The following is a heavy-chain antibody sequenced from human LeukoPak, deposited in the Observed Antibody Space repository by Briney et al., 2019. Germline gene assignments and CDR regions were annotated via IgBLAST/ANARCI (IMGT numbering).Heavy chain of an antibody. CDR3: ARAKWELRAAEY. V-gene: IGHV1-18*01. CDR2: ISAYNGNT. J-gene: IGHJ4*02. Sequence: ASVKVSCKASDYTFTSYGISWVRQAPGQGLEWMGWISAYNGNTNYAQKLQGRVTTTTDTSTSTAYMELRSLRSDDTAVYYCARAKWELRAAEYWGQGTLVTVSS. CDR1: DYTFTSYG. D-gene: IGHD1-26*01.